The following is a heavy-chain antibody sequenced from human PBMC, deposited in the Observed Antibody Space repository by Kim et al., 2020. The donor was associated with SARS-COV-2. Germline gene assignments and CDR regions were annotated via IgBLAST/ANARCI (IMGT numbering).Heavy chain of an antibody. Sequence: GGSLRLSCAGSGFIFSNYAMNWVRQAPGKGLEWVSAISGSGGNIYYADSVKGRFTISRDNSQNTVYLQMNSLREEDAAVYYCTKTPPATGFHWYFDLWGRGTQVTFST. V-gene: IGHV3-23*01. CDR1: GFIFSNYA. J-gene: IGHJ2*01. CDR3: TKTPPATGFHWYFDL. CDR2: ISGSGGNI. D-gene: IGHD3-9*01.